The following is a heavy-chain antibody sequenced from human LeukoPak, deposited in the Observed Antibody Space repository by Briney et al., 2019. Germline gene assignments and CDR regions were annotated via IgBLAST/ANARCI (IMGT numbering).Heavy chain of an antibody. V-gene: IGHV3-30*04. D-gene: IGHD6-13*01. J-gene: IGHJ4*02. CDR1: GFTFSSYA. Sequence: PGGSLKLSCAASGFTFSSYAMHWVRQAPGKGLEWVAVISYDGSNKYYADSVKGRFTISRDNSKNTLYLQMNSLRAEDTAVYYCAKDRRAAAGDLFDYWGQGTLVTVSS. CDR3: AKDRRAAAGDLFDY. CDR2: ISYDGSNK.